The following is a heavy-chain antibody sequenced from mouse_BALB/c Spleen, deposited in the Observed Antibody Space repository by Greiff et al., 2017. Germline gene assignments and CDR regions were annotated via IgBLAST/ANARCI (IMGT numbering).Heavy chain of an antibody. CDR3: ARGDGYYAWFAY. D-gene: IGHD2-3*01. CDR1: GFTFSDYG. CDR2: ISNLAYSI. Sequence: EVQVVESGGGLVQPGGSRKLSCAASGFTFSDYGMAWVRQAPGKGPEWVAFISNLAYSIYYADTVTGRFTISRENAKNTLYLEMSSLRSEDTAMYYCARGDGYYAWFAYWGQGTLVTVSA. V-gene: IGHV5-15*02. J-gene: IGHJ3*01.